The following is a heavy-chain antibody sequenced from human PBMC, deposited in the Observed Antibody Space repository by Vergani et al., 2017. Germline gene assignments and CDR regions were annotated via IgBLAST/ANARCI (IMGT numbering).Heavy chain of an antibody. CDR1: GDSMNSDY. CDR2: IHHRGST. Sequence: QVQLQESGPGLVRPSETMSLTCTVSGDSMNSDYWSWIRQSPGKGLEWIGYIHHRGSTNYNPSIKSRVTLSVDTSKNQFSLRLSSVTAADTAVYYCARDNKQLRPRAFDLWGQGTMVTVSS. CDR3: ARDNKQLRPRAFDL. D-gene: IGHD4-23*01. V-gene: IGHV4-59*01. J-gene: IGHJ3*01.